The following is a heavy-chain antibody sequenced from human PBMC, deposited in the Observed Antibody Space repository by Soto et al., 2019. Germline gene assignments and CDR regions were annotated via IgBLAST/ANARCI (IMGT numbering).Heavy chain of an antibody. CDR2: INSDGTTT. CDR3: AIETDFSSGLTDY. Sequence: EVQLVESGGGLVQPGGSLRLSCSASGFSFSRYWMHWVRQVPGKGLQWVSRINSDGTTTDYGDSVKGRFTVSRDNGKSTLYLQMNSLRVEDTSVYYCAIETDFSSGLTDYWGKGTLVTVSS. CDR1: GFSFSRYW. D-gene: IGHD3-22*01. J-gene: IGHJ4*02. V-gene: IGHV3-74*01.